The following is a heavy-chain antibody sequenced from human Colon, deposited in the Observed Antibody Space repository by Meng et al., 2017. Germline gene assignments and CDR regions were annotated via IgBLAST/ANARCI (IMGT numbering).Heavy chain of an antibody. J-gene: IGHJ4*02. CDR3: ARDPSNTSGRYAYFDY. Sequence: KLGQSGAEVKKPGASVRVSWKASGYAFTHHGISWIRQAPGQGLEWMGWISCYNGDTNYAQKLQGRVTMTTDTSTNTAYMDLRSLRSDDTAVYYCARDPSNTSGRYAYFDYWGQGTLVTVSS. D-gene: IGHD6-19*01. CDR1: GYAFTHHG. V-gene: IGHV1-18*01. CDR2: ISCYNGDT.